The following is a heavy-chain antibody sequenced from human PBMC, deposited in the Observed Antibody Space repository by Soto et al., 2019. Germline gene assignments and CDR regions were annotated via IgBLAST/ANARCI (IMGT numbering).Heavy chain of an antibody. J-gene: IGHJ5*02. D-gene: IGHD2-2*01. CDR1: GGIFSSFS. CDR2: IIPMTGTP. V-gene: IGHV1-69*01. CDR3: ARGPILPGATSWLDP. Sequence: QVQLVQSGAEVKTPGSSVEVSCKASGGIFSSFSITWVRQVPGHGLEWMGGIIPMTGTPNYAEKFQGRLRLTAVASTRTAYCVLSSLQSDDTAVYYCARGPILPGATSWLDPWGQGTVVIVSS.